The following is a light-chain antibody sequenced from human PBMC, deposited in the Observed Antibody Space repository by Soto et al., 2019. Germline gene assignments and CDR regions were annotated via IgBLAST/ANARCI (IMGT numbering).Light chain of an antibody. J-gene: IGKJ1*01. Sequence: DIQMTQSPSSLSASVGDRVTITCRASQGILTYLAWYQQKPGQVPELLIQAASTLQPGVPSRFSGSGSGTEVTLTISSLQPEDVATYYCQKYDRAPWTFGQGTKVEIK. CDR2: AAS. V-gene: IGKV1-27*01. CDR3: QKYDRAPWT. CDR1: QGILTY.